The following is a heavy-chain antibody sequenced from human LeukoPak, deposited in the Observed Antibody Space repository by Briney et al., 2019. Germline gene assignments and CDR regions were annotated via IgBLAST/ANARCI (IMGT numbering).Heavy chain of an antibody. V-gene: IGHV3-48*03. CDR3: ARDLPTETSIDY. D-gene: IGHD4-17*01. CDR2: ISSSGSTI. J-gene: IGHJ4*02. CDR1: GFTFSSYE. Sequence: GGSLRLSCAASGFTFSSYEMNWVRQAPGKGLEWVSYISSSGSTIYYADSVKGRFTISRDNAKNSLYLQMNALRADDTAVYYCARDLPTETSIDYWGQGTLVTVSS.